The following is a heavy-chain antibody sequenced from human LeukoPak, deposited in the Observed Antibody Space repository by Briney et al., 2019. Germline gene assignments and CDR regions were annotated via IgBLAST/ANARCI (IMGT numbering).Heavy chain of an antibody. J-gene: IGHJ3*02. CDR3: ARGGGIVGTTIGVFDI. V-gene: IGHV6-1*01. Sequence: SQTLSLTCAISGDSVSSNSAAWNWIRQSPSRGLEWLGRTYYRSKWYSDYAVSVKSRITFNPDTSKNQFSLQLNSVTPEDTAVYYCARGGGIVGTTIGVFDIWGQGAMVTVSS. CDR2: TYYRSKWYS. D-gene: IGHD1-26*01. CDR1: GDSVSSNSAA.